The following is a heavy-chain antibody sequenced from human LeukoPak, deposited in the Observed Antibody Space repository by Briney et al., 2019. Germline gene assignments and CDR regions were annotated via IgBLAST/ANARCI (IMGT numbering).Heavy chain of an antibody. CDR3: ARVSPHPWIRATADLDY. CDR2: IYYIGST. CDR1: GGSISGYY. J-gene: IGHJ4*02. D-gene: IGHD6-13*01. Sequence: PSETLSLTCTVSGGSISGYYWSWLRQPPGKGLEWIGYIYYIGSTNYNPSLKSRVSMSIDRSTNQFFLKVRSVTAADTAMYYCARVSPHPWIRATADLDYWGQGALVTVSS. V-gene: IGHV4-59*12.